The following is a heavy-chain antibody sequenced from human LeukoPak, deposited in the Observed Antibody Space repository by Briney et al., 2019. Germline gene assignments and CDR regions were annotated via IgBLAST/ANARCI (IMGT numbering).Heavy chain of an antibody. Sequence: GGSLRLSCAASEFTFSNYAMNWVRQAPGKGLEWVSGISGGGGSTYYADSVKGRFTISRDNAKNTLYLQMNSLRAEDTAVYYCARGPGAYCGGDCPDYWGQGILVTVSS. CDR1: EFTFSNYA. V-gene: IGHV3-23*01. J-gene: IGHJ4*02. D-gene: IGHD2-21*02. CDR2: ISGGGGST. CDR3: ARGPGAYCGGDCPDY.